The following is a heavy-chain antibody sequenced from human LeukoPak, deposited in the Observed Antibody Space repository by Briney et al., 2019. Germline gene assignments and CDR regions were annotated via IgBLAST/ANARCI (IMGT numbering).Heavy chain of an antibody. V-gene: IGHV3-53*05. CDR2: IYSGGST. J-gene: IGHJ4*02. CDR1: GFTVSSNY. Sequence: GGSLRLSCAAAGFTVSSNYMSWVRQAPGKGLEWVSVIYSGGSTYYADSVKGRFTISRDNAKNSLYLQMNSLRAEDTALYHCAKDNLYYFDYWGQGTLVTVSS. CDR3: AKDNLYYFDY.